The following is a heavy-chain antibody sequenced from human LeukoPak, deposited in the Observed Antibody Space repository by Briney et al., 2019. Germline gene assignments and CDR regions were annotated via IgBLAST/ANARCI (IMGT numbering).Heavy chain of an antibody. CDR2: ISSSGTTM. Sequence: GGSLRLSCAASGFTFSSYEMNWVRQAPGKGLEWVSYISSSGTTMYYADSVKGRFTISRDNAKNSLYLQMNSLRAKDTATYYCATTSDWYRFFDYWGQGTLVTVSS. J-gene: IGHJ4*02. CDR1: GFTFSSYE. V-gene: IGHV3-48*03. CDR3: ATTSDWYRFFDY. D-gene: IGHD6-19*01.